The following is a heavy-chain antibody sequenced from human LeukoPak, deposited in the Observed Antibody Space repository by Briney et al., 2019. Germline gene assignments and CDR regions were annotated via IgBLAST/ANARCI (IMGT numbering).Heavy chain of an antibody. D-gene: IGHD6-19*01. J-gene: IGHJ4*02. Sequence: GGSLRLSCAAPGFTFSNYWMHWVRQGPGKGLVWVSQLSPDGTSTVYADSVKGRFTISRDNAKNTLYLQMNSLSDEDTAVYYCGRGYRAGWDYWGQGILVTVSS. CDR3: GRGYRAGWDY. CDR2: LSPDGTST. V-gene: IGHV3-74*01. CDR1: GFTFSNYW.